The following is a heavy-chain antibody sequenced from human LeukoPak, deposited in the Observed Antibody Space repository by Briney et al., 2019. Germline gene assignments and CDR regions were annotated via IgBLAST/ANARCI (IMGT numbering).Heavy chain of an antibody. Sequence: GGSLRLSCAASGFTFRSYAMHWVRQAPGKGLEWVAFISYDGSNEYYADSVKGRFTISRDNSKNTLYLQMNSLRPEDTAVYYCAKSGEGGRTLDYWGQGTLVTVSS. J-gene: IGHJ4*02. D-gene: IGHD1-26*01. CDR1: GFTFRSYA. CDR3: AKSGEGGRTLDY. CDR2: ISYDGSNE. V-gene: IGHV3-30-3*02.